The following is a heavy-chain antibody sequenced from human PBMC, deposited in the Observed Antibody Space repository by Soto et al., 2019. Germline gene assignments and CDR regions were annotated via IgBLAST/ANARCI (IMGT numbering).Heavy chain of an antibody. D-gene: IGHD5-18*01. CDR1: GFTFSSYA. Sequence: GGSLRLSCSASGFTFSSYAMHWVRQAPGKGLEYVSAISSNGGSTYYADSVKGRFTISRDNSKNTLYLQMSSLRAEDTAVYYCVKGTAMPSYYYYGMDVWGQGTTVTVSS. CDR2: ISSNGGST. J-gene: IGHJ6*02. CDR3: VKGTAMPSYYYYGMDV. V-gene: IGHV3-64D*08.